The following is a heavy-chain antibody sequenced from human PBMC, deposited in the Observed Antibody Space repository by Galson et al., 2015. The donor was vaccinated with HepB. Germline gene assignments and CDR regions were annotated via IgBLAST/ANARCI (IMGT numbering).Heavy chain of an antibody. V-gene: IGHV3-9*01. CDR3: AKDMGQWLDSRSGYFDY. D-gene: IGHD6-19*01. CDR1: GFTFDDYA. J-gene: IGHJ4*02. Sequence: SLRLSCAASGFTFDDYAMHWVRQAPGKGLEWVSGISWNSGSIGYADSVKGRFTISRDNAKNSLYLQMNSLRAEDTALYYCAKDMGQWLDSRSGYFDYWGQGTLVTVSS. CDR2: ISWNSGSI.